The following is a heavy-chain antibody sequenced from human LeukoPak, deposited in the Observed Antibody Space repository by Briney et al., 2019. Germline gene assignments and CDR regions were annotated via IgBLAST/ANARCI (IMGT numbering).Heavy chain of an antibody. CDR1: XXTFSSYA. D-gene: IGHD2-8*02. J-gene: IGHJ4*02. CDR2: ISGSGGST. V-gene: IGHV3-23*01. CDR3: AMSAYCTGGVCSPFDY. Sequence: PGGXLRLSCAXSXXTFSSYAMSWVRQAPGKGLEWVSAISGSGGSTYYADSVKGRFTISRDNSKNTLYLQMNSLRAEDTALYFCAMSAYCTGGVCSPFDYWGQGTLVTVSS.